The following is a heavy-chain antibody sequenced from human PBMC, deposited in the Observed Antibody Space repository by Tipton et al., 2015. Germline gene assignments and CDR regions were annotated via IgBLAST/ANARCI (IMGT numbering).Heavy chain of an antibody. CDR1: HDSVRNKY. V-gene: IGHV4-4*07. D-gene: IGHD4-17*01. Sequence: GLVKPSETLSLACSVSHDSVRNKYWSWVRQPAGKGLEWIGRIYSGGSVDYNPSLKSRVTISVDTSKNHFSLKLTSVTAADTAVYYCTRDLFDYGGGGMDVWGQGTTVSVS. CDR2: IYSGGSV. J-gene: IGHJ6*02. CDR3: TRDLFDYGGGGMDV.